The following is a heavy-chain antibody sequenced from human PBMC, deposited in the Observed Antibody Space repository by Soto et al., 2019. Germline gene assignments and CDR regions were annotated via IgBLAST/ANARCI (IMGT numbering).Heavy chain of an antibody. J-gene: IGHJ4*02. CDR3: AKGRGGSGSLTPRVDL. Sequence: EVQLLESGGGLVQPGGSLRLSCAASGFTFNNYAMTWVRQAPGKGLEWVSAISGGGDTTSYADSVKGRFTVSRDGSKNTLYLQMRSLRAEDPALYYCAKGRGGSGSLTPRVDLWGQGTLVTVSS. CDR1: GFTFNNYA. CDR2: ISGGGDTT. V-gene: IGHV3-23*01. D-gene: IGHD3-10*01.